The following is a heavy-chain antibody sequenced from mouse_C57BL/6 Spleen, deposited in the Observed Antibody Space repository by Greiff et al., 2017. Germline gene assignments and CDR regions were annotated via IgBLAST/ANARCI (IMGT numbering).Heavy chain of an antibody. CDR3: ASSGTTGVADY. Sequence: VQLKQSGPELVKPGASVKISCKASGYAFSSSWMNWVKRRPGKGLEWIGRISPGDGDTNYNGKFKGKVTLSADKSSSIAYMQLSSLASEDAAIYFCASSGTTGVADYWGQGTTLTVSS. J-gene: IGHJ2*01. D-gene: IGHD1-1*01. CDR2: ISPGDGDT. CDR1: GYAFSSSW. V-gene: IGHV1-82*01.